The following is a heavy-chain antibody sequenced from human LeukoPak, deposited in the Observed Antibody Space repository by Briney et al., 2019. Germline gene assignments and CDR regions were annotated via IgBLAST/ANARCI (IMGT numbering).Heavy chain of an antibody. CDR3: AKSSPGYSSGWLQH. V-gene: IGHV3-9*03. D-gene: IGHD6-19*01. CDR1: GFTFDDYA. CDR2: ISWNSGRI. Sequence: GRSLRLCCAASGFTFDDYAMHWVRHGPGKGLEGGSGISWNSGRIDYADSVKGRFTISRDNAKKSLYLQMNSLRAEDMALYYCAKSSPGYSSGWLQHWGQGTLVTVSS. J-gene: IGHJ1*01.